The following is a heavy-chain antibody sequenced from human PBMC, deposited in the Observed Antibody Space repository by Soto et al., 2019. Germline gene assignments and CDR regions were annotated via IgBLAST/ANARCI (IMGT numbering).Heavy chain of an antibody. CDR2: ISWNSGSI. CDR3: AKGLLWLAGGRYYFDY. V-gene: IGHV3-9*01. Sequence: EVQLVESGGGLVQPGRSLRLSCAASGFTFDDYAMHWVRQAPGKGLEWVSGISWNSGSIGYADSVKGRFTISRDNAKNSLYLQMNSLRAEDTALYYCAKGLLWLAGGRYYFDYWGQGTLVTVSS. D-gene: IGHD3-16*01. J-gene: IGHJ4*02. CDR1: GFTFDDYA.